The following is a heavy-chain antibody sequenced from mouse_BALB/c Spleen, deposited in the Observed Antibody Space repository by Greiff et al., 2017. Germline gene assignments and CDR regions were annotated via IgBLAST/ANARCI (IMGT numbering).Heavy chain of an antibody. Sequence: EVHLVESGGGLVQPGGSLKLSCAASGFTFSSYTMSWVRQTPEKRLEWVAYISNGGGSTYYPDTVKGRFTISRDNAKNTLYLQMSSLRSEDTAMYCCARTWTDWYFDVWGAGTTVTVSS. CDR2: ISNGGGST. CDR3: ARTWTDWYFDV. V-gene: IGHV5-12-2*01. CDR1: GFTFSSYT. J-gene: IGHJ1*01.